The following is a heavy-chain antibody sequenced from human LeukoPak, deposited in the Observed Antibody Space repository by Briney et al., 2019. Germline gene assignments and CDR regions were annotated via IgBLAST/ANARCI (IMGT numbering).Heavy chain of an antibody. Sequence: PGGSLRLSCAASGFTFSSYAMTWVRQAPGKGLEWVSEISGSGATTYYADSVKGRFTISRDNSKNTLYLQMNTLRAEDTAVYYCARAPRGTTSPGWLDPWGQGTLVTVSS. CDR2: ISGSGATT. D-gene: IGHD2-2*01. CDR1: GFTFSSYA. J-gene: IGHJ5*02. CDR3: ARAPRGTTSPGWLDP. V-gene: IGHV3-23*01.